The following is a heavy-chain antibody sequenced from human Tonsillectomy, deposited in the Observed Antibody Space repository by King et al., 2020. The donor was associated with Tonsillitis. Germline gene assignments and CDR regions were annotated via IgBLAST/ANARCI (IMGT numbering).Heavy chain of an antibody. J-gene: IGHJ6*02. Sequence: VQLVESGGGVVQPGRSLRLSCAASGFPFSSYDMHWVRQAPGKGLEWVAGISDDGSNKNHEDPVKGRFTISRDSSRDMLHLQMNSLRSGDTGTYYCAMYLSDVQYYYGMEVWGQGTTVTVS. D-gene: IGHD3-10*02. CDR1: GFPFSSYD. CDR2: ISDDGSNK. V-gene: IGHV3-30*04. CDR3: AMYLSDVQYYYGMEV.